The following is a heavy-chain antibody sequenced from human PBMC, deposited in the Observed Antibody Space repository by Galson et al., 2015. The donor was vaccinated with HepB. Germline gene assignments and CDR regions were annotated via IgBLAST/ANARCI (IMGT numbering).Heavy chain of an antibody. Sequence: SVKVSCKASRYTFTSYDINWVRQATGQGLEWMGWMNPNSGNTGYAQKFQGRVTMTRNTSISTAYMELSSLRSEDTAVYYCAGAGYSSGNSSDAFDIWGQGTMVTVSS. CDR2: MNPNSGNT. V-gene: IGHV1-8*01. D-gene: IGHD6-19*01. J-gene: IGHJ3*02. CDR3: AGAGYSSGNSSDAFDI. CDR1: RYTFTSYD.